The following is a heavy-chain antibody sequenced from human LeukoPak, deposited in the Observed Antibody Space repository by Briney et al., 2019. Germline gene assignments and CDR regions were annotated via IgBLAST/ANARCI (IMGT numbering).Heavy chain of an antibody. CDR1: GYTFTSYG. CDR2: ISAYNGNT. Sequence: VASVKVSCKASGYTFTSYGISWVRQAPGQGLEWMGWISAYNGNTNYAQKLQGRVTMTTDTSTSTAYMELRSLRSDDTAVYYCARDRLYLVSSSWPYYYYYMDVWGKGTTVTVSS. D-gene: IGHD6-13*01. J-gene: IGHJ6*03. V-gene: IGHV1-18*01. CDR3: ARDRLYLVSSSWPYYYYYMDV.